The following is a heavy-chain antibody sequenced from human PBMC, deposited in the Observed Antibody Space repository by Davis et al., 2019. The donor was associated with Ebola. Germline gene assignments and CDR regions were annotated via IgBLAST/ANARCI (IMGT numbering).Heavy chain of an antibody. CDR3: ATQLLLYPLVDY. Sequence: SETLSLTCTVSGGSISSYYWSWIRQPPGTFLAFLGSIYYSGSTYYNPSLKSRVTISVDTSKNQFSLKLSSVTAADTAVYYCATQLLLYPLVDYWGQGTLVTVSS. V-gene: IGHV4-59*05. J-gene: IGHJ4*02. CDR2: IYYSGST. CDR1: GGSISSYY. D-gene: IGHD2-15*01.